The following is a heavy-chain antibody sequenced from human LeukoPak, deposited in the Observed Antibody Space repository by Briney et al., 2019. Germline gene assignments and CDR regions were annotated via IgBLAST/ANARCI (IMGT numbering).Heavy chain of an antibody. CDR2: LYRGGST. Sequence: PGGSLRLSCAASGLTVSSNYMTWVRQAPGKGLEWVSVLYRGGSTYYADSVKGRFTISRDNSKNTLYLQMNSLRAEDTAVYYCARAPRMVHFDYWGQGTLVTVSS. D-gene: IGHD6-13*01. J-gene: IGHJ4*02. CDR3: ARAPRMVHFDY. V-gene: IGHV3-53*01. CDR1: GLTVSSNY.